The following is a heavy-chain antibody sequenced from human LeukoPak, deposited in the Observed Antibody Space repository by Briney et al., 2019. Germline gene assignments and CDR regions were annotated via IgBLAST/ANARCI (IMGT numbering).Heavy chain of an antibody. J-gene: IGHJ4*02. CDR1: GGSISSYF. D-gene: IGHD5-12*01. CDR2: IYSSGST. V-gene: IGHV4-4*07. CDR3: ARAPGGYRMGYDY. Sequence: SETLSLTYTVSGGSISSYFWNWIRQPAGKGLEWIGRIYSSGSTNYNPSLKSRVTISVDTSKNQFSLKLSSVTAADTAVYYCARAPGGYRMGYDYWGQGTLVTVSS.